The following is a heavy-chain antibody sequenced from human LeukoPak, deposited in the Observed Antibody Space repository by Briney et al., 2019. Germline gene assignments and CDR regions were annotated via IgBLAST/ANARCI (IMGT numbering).Heavy chain of an antibody. Sequence: NPSETLSLTCAVYGGSFSGYYWSWIRQPPGKGLNWIGEINHSGSTNYNPSLKSRVTISVDTSKNQFSLKLSSVTAADTAVYYCARGGQWLVRHFDYWGQGTLVTVSS. CDR1: GGSFSGYY. CDR2: INHSGST. J-gene: IGHJ4*02. V-gene: IGHV4-34*01. CDR3: ARGGQWLVRHFDY. D-gene: IGHD6-19*01.